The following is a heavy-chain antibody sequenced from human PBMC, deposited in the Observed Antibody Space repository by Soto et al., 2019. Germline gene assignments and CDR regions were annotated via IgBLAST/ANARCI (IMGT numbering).Heavy chain of an antibody. J-gene: IGHJ4*02. CDR1: GFTFDNYA. Sequence: EVRLLESGGGFEQPGGSLRLSCATSGFTFDNYAMSWVRQAPGKGLEWVSAISGGGGGTYYADSVKGRFIISRDNSKNTLYLQVNGLRTEDTAVYYCAKYVHYDSSGGLDYWGQGTLVAVSS. CDR3: AKYVHYDSSGGLDY. CDR2: ISGGGGGT. D-gene: IGHD3-22*01. V-gene: IGHV3-23*01.